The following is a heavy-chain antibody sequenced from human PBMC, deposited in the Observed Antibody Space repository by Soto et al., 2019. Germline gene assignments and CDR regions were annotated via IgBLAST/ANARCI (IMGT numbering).Heavy chain of an antibody. J-gene: IGHJ5*02. D-gene: IGHD6-13*01. CDR1: GFTFSSYA. CDR2: ISGSGGST. Sequence: GGSLRLSCAASGFTFSSYAMSWVRQAPGKGLEWVSAISGSGGSTYYADSVKGRFTISRDNSKNTLYLQMNSLRAEDTAVYYCAKMYSSSWYEGNNWFDPWGQGTLVTVSS. V-gene: IGHV3-23*01. CDR3: AKMYSSSWYEGNNWFDP.